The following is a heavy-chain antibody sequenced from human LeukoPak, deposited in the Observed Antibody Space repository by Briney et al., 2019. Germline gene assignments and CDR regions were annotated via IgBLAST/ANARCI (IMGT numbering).Heavy chain of an antibody. J-gene: IGHJ6*02. D-gene: IGHD3-9*01. CDR1: GFTFSNYW. Sequence: GGSLRLSCEGSGFTFSNYWMSWVRQAPGKGLEWVANIKQDESEKNYVDSVKGRFTISRDNAKNSLNLQMNSLTAEDTAVYYCAREEVLTGYYMGNYYYGMDVWGQGTTVSVSS. V-gene: IGHV3-7*03. CDR2: IKQDESEK. CDR3: AREEVLTGYYMGNYYYGMDV.